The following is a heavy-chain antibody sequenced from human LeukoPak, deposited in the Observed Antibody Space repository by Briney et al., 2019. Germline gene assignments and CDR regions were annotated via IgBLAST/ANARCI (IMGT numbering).Heavy chain of an antibody. CDR2: ISYDGSNK. CDR1: GFTFSSYA. Sequence: GGSLRLSCAASGFTFSSYAMHWVRQAPGKGLEWVAVISYDGSNKYYADSVKGRFTISRDNSKNTLYLQMNSLRADDTAFYYCARSYDSRGFYWPDIVKYYIDHWGQGTLVSVSS. J-gene: IGHJ4*02. V-gene: IGHV3-30-3*01. D-gene: IGHD3-22*01. CDR3: ARSYDSRGFYWPDIVKYYIDH.